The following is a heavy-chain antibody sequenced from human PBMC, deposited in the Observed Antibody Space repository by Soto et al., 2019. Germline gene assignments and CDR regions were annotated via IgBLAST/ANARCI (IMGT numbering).Heavy chain of an antibody. D-gene: IGHD3-22*01. CDR1: GGTFSSYA. J-gene: IGHJ4*02. V-gene: IGHV1-69*01. CDR3: TTVLHYYDSSTYYSDAY. Sequence: QVQLVQSGAEVKKPGSSVKVSCKASGGTFSSYAISWVRQAPGQGLEWMGGIIPIFGTANYAQKFQGRVTITADESTSTAYMELSSLRSEDTAVYYCTTVLHYYDSSTYYSDAYWGQGTLVTVSS. CDR2: IIPIFGTA.